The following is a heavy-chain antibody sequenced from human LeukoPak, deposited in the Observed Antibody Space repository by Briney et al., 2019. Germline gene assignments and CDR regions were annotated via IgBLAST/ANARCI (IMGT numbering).Heavy chain of an antibody. CDR3: ARGRRSDGSGPPYFDY. CDR1: GFTFTSYW. D-gene: IGHD6-19*01. Sequence: GGSLRLSCAASGFTFTSYWMSWVRQAPGKGPEWVANIQQDGSEKYYVDSVKGRFTISRDNAKNSLYLQMNSLRVEDTAVYYCARGRRSDGSGPPYFDYWGQGTLVTVSS. V-gene: IGHV3-7*01. J-gene: IGHJ4*02. CDR2: IQQDGSEK.